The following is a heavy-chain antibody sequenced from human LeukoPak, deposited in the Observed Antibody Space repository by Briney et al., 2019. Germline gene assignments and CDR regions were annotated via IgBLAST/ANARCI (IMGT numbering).Heavy chain of an antibody. CDR1: GYSFTSYW. CDR2: IDPSDSYT. D-gene: IGHD2-15*01. Sequence: GESLRISCKGSGYSFTSYWISWVRQMPGKGLEWMVRIDPSDSYTNYSPSFQGHVTISADKSISTAYLQWSSLKASDTAMYYCATIGYCSSGSCYPAPPHFDYWGQGTLVTVSS. CDR3: ATIGYCSSGSCYPAPPHFDY. V-gene: IGHV5-10-1*01. J-gene: IGHJ4*02.